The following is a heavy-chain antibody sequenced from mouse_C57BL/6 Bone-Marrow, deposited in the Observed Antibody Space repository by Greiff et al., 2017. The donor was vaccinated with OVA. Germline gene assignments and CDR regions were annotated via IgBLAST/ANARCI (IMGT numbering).Heavy chain of an antibody. CDR1: GYTFTSYW. CDR3: ALYYYGSSEPWFAY. Sequence: QVHVKQPGAELVKPGASVKLSCKASGYTFTSYWMQWVKQRPGQGLEWIGEIDPSDSYTNYNQKFKGKATLTVDTSSSTAYMQLSSLTSEDSAVYYCALYYYGSSEPWFAYWGQGTLVTVSA. J-gene: IGHJ3*01. V-gene: IGHV1-50*01. D-gene: IGHD1-1*01. CDR2: IDPSDSYT.